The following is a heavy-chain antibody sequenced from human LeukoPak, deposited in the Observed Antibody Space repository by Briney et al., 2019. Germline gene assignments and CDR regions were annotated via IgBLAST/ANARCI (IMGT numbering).Heavy chain of an antibody. V-gene: IGHV4-59*01. CDR3: AREPSQAYYFDY. CDR2: IYYSGST. Sequence: PSETLSLTCTVSGGSISSYYWSWIRQPPGKELEWIGYIYYSGSTNYNPSLKSRVTISVDTSKNQFSLKLSSVTAADTAVYYCAREPSQAYYFDYWGQGTLVTVSS. D-gene: IGHD2-2*01. J-gene: IGHJ4*02. CDR1: GGSISSYY.